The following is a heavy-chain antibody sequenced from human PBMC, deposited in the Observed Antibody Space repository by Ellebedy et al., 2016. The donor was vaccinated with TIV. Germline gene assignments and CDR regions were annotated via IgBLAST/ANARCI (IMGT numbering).Heavy chain of an antibody. CDR1: GGSTSSYY. Sequence: SETLSLTCTVSGGSTSSYYWSWIRQLPGKGLEWIGYIYYSGSTNYNPSLKSRVTISVDTSKNQFSLKLSSVTAADTAVYYCARYYYDSSGYYYDYWGQGTLVTVSS. J-gene: IGHJ4*02. V-gene: IGHV4-59*08. CDR2: IYYSGST. D-gene: IGHD3-22*01. CDR3: ARYYYDSSGYYYDY.